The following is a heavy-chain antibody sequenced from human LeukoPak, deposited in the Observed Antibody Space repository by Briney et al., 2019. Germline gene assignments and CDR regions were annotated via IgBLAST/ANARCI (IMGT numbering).Heavy chain of an antibody. V-gene: IGHV1-69*06. CDR2: IIPIFGTA. CDR3: ARGVPDLTFDY. CDR1: GGTFSSYA. J-gene: IGHJ4*02. D-gene: IGHD2-2*01. Sequence: VASVKVSCKASGGTFSSYAISWVRQAPGQGLEWMGGIIPIFGTANYAQKFQGRVTITADKSTSTAYMELSSLRSEDTAVYYCARGVPDLTFDYWGQGTRVTVSS.